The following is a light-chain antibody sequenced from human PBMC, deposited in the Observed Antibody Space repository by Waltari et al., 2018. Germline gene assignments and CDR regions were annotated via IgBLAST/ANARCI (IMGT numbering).Light chain of an antibody. Sequence: SCRSSRGVSRYLTWYQQRPGQAPRLLIFEASTRATGIPDRFSGSGSGTDFSLTISRLEPEDFAVYYCQHYVALPATFGQGTKVEIK. CDR3: QHYVALPAT. V-gene: IGKV3D-11*01. CDR2: EAS. CDR1: RGVSRY. J-gene: IGKJ1*01.